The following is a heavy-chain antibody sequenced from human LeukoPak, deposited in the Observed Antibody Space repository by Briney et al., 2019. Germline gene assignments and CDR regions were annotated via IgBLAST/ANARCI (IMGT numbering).Heavy chain of an antibody. V-gene: IGHV3-30*03. CDR3: ARVRYGFWSGYSGVNAFDI. CDR2: ISKDGSTK. Sequence: GGSLRLSCVASEFTFSNYGMHWVRQAPGKGLEWVAVISKDGSTKIYSASVKGRFTISRDNSKNTMYLQMNSLRAEDTAVYYCARVRYGFWSGYSGVNAFDIWGQGTMVTVSS. J-gene: IGHJ3*02. D-gene: IGHD3-3*01. CDR1: EFTFSNYG.